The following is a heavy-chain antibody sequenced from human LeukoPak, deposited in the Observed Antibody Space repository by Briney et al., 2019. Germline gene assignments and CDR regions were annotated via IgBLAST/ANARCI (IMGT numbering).Heavy chain of an antibody. CDR2: ISWNSGSI. CDR3: AKDFLVGATTGILAFDY. CDR1: GFTFDDYA. D-gene: IGHD1-26*01. Sequence: GGSLRLSCAASGFTFDDYAMHWVRQAPGKGLEWVSGISWNSGSIGYADSVKGRFTISRDNAKNSLYLQMNSLRAEDTALYYCAKDFLVGATTGILAFDYWGQGTLVTVSS. V-gene: IGHV3-9*01. J-gene: IGHJ4*02.